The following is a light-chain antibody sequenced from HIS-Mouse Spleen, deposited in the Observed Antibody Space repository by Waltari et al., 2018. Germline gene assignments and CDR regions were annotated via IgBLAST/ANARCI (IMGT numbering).Light chain of an antibody. CDR1: SSNIGSNT. CDR2: SNN. J-gene: IGLJ1*01. CDR3: AAWDDSLNGYV. V-gene: IGLV1-44*01. Sequence: QSVLTQPPSASGTPGQRVTISCSGSSSNIGSNTVNWYQQPPGTAPKLHIYSNNQRPSRVPDRILGSQSGTSASLAISGLQSEDEADYYCAAWDDSLNGYVFGTGTKVTVL.